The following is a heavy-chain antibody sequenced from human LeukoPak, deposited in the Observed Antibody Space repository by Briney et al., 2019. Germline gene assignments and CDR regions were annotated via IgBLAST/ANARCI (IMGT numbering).Heavy chain of an antibody. CDR3: ARGARGSDY. CDR2: IYYSGST. V-gene: IGHV4-59*01. D-gene: IGHD1-26*01. Sequence: SETLSLTCTVSGASLTSYYWSWVRQPPGKGLEWIGHIYYSGSTNYNPSLKSRVTISVDTSKNQFSLKLSSVTAADTAVYYCARGARGSDYWGQGTLVTVSS. CDR1: GASLTSYY. J-gene: IGHJ4*02.